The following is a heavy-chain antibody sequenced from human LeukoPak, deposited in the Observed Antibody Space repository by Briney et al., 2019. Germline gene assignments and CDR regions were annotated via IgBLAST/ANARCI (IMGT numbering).Heavy chain of an antibody. CDR2: ISGSGATT. J-gene: IGHJ4*02. CDR3: AKDFEVHSKGCRVYFDY. CDR1: GFTYNSHA. Sequence: PGGSPRLSCAASGFTYNSHAITWVRQAPGKGLEWVSVISGSGATTYYADSVKGRFTISRDNSRNTLYLQMNSLRPEDTAVYYCAKDFEVHSKGCRVYFDYWGQGTLVTVSS. V-gene: IGHV3-23*01. D-gene: IGHD6-19*01.